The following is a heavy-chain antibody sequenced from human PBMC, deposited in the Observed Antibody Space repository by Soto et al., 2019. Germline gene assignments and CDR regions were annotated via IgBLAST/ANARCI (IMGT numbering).Heavy chain of an antibody. V-gene: IGHV1-18*04. CDR3: ARVRIVGAREIDF. D-gene: IGHD1-26*01. J-gene: IGHJ4*02. CDR1: GYTFNRHG. CDR2: ISGYNGDV. Sequence: ASVKVSCKASGYTFNRHGITWVRQAPGQGLEWMGWISGYNGDVNYEQKFQGRVTLSSDTLTSTVYLELKSLRFDDTAVYYCARVRIVGAREIDFWGQGTMVTVSS.